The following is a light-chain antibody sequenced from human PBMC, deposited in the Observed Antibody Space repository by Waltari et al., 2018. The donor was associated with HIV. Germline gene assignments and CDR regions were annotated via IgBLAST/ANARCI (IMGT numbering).Light chain of an antibody. Sequence: DIQMTQSPSSVSASVGDRVTITCRASQGISSWLVWYQQKPGKSPKLLIYEASTLQSGVPSRFSGSGSATVFTLTISDLQPEDFATYYCQQAGSFPLTFGGGTTVEIK. CDR2: EAS. V-gene: IGKV1-12*01. J-gene: IGKJ4*01. CDR3: QQAGSFPLT. CDR1: QGISSW.